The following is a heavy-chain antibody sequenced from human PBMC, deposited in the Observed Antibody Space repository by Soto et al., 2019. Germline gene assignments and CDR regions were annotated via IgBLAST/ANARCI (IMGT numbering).Heavy chain of an antibody. CDR1: GFTFTTRA. D-gene: IGHD3-10*01. CDR3: ATGTQIFDC. Sequence: EVQLLQSGGGLVQPGGSLRLSCAASGFTFTTRAMSWVRQAPGKGLQWVSGISGSGGTTYYADSVKGRLTISRDNAKNILYLHMNSLRDDDTAVYYCATGTQIFDCWGRGTRVTVSS. CDR2: ISGSGGTT. J-gene: IGHJ4*02. V-gene: IGHV3-23*01.